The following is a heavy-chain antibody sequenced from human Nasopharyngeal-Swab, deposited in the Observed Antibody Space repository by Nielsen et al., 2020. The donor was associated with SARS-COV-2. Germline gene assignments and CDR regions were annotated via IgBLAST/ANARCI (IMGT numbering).Heavy chain of an antibody. CDR1: GFTVSSNY. CDR3: ASSIAAPRRYFDY. V-gene: IGHV3-53*01. Sequence: GGSLRLSCAASGFTVSSNYMSWVRQAPGKGLEWVSVIYSGGSTYYADSVKGRFTIPRDNSKNTLYLQMNSLRAEDTAVYYCASSIAAPRRYFDYWGQGTLVTVSS. J-gene: IGHJ4*02. D-gene: IGHD6-6*01. CDR2: IYSGGST.